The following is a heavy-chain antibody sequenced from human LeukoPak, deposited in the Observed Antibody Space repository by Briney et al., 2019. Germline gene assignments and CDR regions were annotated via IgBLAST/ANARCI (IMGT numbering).Heavy chain of an antibody. Sequence: SETLSLTCTVSGGSISSSSYYWGWIRQPPGKGLEWIGSIYYSGSTYYNPSLKSRVTISVDTSKNQFSLKLSSVTAADTAVYYCARPPRDTIGYMDVWGKGTTVTVSS. D-gene: IGHD3-3*01. V-gene: IGHV4-39*01. CDR1: GGSISSSSYY. J-gene: IGHJ6*03. CDR2: IYYSGST. CDR3: ARPPRDTIGYMDV.